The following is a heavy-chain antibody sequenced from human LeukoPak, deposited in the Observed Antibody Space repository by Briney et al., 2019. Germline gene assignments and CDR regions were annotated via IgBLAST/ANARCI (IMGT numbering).Heavy chain of an antibody. Sequence: ASVKVSCKASGYTFTGYYMHWVRQAPGQGLEWMGWINPNSGGTNYAQKFQGWVTMTRDTSISTAYMELSRLRSDDTAVYYCARGTYGNYYYGSDYYYGMDVWGQGTTVTVSS. CDR1: GYTFTGYY. D-gene: IGHD3-10*01. V-gene: IGHV1-2*04. J-gene: IGHJ6*02. CDR3: ARGTYGNYYYGSDYYYGMDV. CDR2: INPNSGGT.